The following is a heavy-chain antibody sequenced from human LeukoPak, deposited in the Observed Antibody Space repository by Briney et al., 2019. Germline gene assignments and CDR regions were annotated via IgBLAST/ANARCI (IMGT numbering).Heavy chain of an antibody. CDR2: ISGSGGST. Sequence: PGGSLSLSCAASGFTFSSYAMSWVRQAPGKGLEWVSAISGSGGSTYYADSVKGRFTISRDNSKNTLYLQMNSLRAEDTAVYYCAKDPYSSSWYPYYCDYWGQGTLVTVSS. CDR1: GFTFSSYA. CDR3: AKDPYSSSWYPYYCDY. D-gene: IGHD6-13*01. J-gene: IGHJ4*02. V-gene: IGHV3-23*01.